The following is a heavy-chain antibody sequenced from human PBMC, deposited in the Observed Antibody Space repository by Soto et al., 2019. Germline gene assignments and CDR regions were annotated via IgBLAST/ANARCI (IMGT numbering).Heavy chain of an antibody. D-gene: IGHD3-22*01. CDR3: VTVTTTLGAFDM. CDR2: ISYDGSNK. Sequence: QVQLVESGGGVVQPGRSLRLSCAVSGFTYHWVRQAPGKGLEWVAVISYDGSNKYYADSVKGRFTISRDNSKNTLYLQMNSLKPEDTAVYYCVTVTTTLGAFDMWGQGTMVTVSS. V-gene: IGHV3-30-3*01. CDR1: GFTY. J-gene: IGHJ3*02.